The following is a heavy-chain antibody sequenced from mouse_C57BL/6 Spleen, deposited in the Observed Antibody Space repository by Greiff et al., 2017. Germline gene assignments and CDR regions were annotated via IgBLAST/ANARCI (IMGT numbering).Heavy chain of an antibody. CDR2: IDPEDGDT. V-gene: IGHV14-1*01. Sequence: VQLQQSGAELVRPGASVKLSCTASGFTFTDYYMHWVKQRPDQGLEWIGRIDPEDGDTEYAPKFQGKATLTADTSSNTAYLQLSSLTSEDAAVYYCTIYDGYYAAYWGQGTLVTVSA. CDR1: GFTFTDYY. CDR3: TIYDGYYAAY. J-gene: IGHJ3*01. D-gene: IGHD2-3*01.